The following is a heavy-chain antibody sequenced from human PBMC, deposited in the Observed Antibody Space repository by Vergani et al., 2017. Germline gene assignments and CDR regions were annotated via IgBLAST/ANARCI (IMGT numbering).Heavy chain of an antibody. CDR2: SYYSGST. CDR3: ARAVRYGSCSGGSCSTPYYFDY. Sequence: QVQLQESGPGLVKPSQTLSLTCTVSGGPISRGGYYWSWIRQHPGKGLEWIGYSYYSGSTHYNPSLKSRVTISVDTSKNQFSLKLSSVTAADTAVYYCARAVRYGSCSGGSCSTPYYFDYWGQGTLVTVSS. J-gene: IGHJ4*02. V-gene: IGHV4-31*03. CDR1: GGPISRGGYY. D-gene: IGHD2-15*01.